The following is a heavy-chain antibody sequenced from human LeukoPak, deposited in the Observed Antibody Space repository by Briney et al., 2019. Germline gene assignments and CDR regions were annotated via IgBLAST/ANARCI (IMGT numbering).Heavy chain of an antibody. CDR1: GYTFASYY. CDR2: INPNSGGT. CDR3: ARGYCSGGSCYRRNWFDP. Sequence: ASVKVSCKASGYTFASYYMHWVRQAPGQGLEWMGWINPNSGGTNYAQKFQGRVTMTRDTSISTAYMELSRLRSDDTAVYYCARGYCSGGSCYRRNWFDPWGQGTLVTVSS. V-gene: IGHV1-2*02. J-gene: IGHJ5*02. D-gene: IGHD2-15*01.